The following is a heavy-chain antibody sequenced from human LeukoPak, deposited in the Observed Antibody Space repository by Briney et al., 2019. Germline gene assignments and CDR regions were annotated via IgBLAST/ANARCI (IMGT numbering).Heavy chain of an antibody. CDR3: ARGREYYYDSSGYYYPVDY. D-gene: IGHD3-22*01. CDR1: GFTFSSYS. Sequence: GGSLRLSCAASGFTFSSYSMNWVRQAPGKGLEWVSSISSSSSYIYYADSVKGRFTISRDNAKNSLYLQMNSLRAEDTAVYYCARGREYYYDSSGYYYPVDYWGQGTLVTVSS. CDR2: ISSSSSYI. V-gene: IGHV3-21*01. J-gene: IGHJ4*02.